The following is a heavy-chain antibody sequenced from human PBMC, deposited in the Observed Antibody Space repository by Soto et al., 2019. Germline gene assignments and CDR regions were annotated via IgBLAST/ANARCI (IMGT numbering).Heavy chain of an antibody. J-gene: IGHJ4*02. V-gene: IGHV4-59*01. CDR1: GGSISSYY. CDR3: ARDLDYSLDY. CDR2: IYYSGST. Sequence: TSETLSLTCTVSGGSISSYYWSWIRQPPGKGLEWIGYIYYSGSTNYNPSLKSRVTISVDTSKNQFSLKLSSVTAADTAVYYCARDLDYSLDYWGQGTLVTVSS. D-gene: IGHD4-4*01.